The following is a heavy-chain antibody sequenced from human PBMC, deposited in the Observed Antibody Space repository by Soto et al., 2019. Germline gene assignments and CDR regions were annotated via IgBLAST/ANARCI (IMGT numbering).Heavy chain of an antibody. V-gene: IGHV3-74*01. CDR2: LQTDGSHP. CDR3: ARGGDPDY. D-gene: IGHD2-21*02. J-gene: IGHJ4*02. Sequence: EVQLVESGGGLVQPGGSLRLSCVVSGFTFNYYWMHWVRQAPGKGLMWVSRLQTDGSHPDYADSVKGRFTISRDNAKNTLYMQMNTLRAEDTAVYYCARGGDPDYWGQGTLVTVSS. CDR1: GFTFNYYW.